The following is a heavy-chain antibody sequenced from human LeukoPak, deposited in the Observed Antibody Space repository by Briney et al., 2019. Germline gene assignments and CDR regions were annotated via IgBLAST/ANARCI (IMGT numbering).Heavy chain of an antibody. CDR1: GFTFSSYA. Sequence: GGSLRLSCAASGFTFSSYAMSWVRQAPGRGLEWVSAISGSGGSTYYADSVKGRFAISRDNSKNTLYLQMNSLRAEDTAVYYCAKDPYSSGWYISAFDIWGQGTMVTVSS. CDR3: AKDPYSSGWYISAFDI. J-gene: IGHJ3*02. V-gene: IGHV3-23*01. D-gene: IGHD6-19*01. CDR2: ISGSGGST.